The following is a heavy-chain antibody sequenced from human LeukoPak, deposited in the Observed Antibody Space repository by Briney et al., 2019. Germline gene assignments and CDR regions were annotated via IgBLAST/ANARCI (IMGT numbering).Heavy chain of an antibody. V-gene: IGHV1-8*03. CDR3: ARDWVPYGDYSFGY. Sequence: ASVKVSCKASGYTFTSYDINWVRQATGQGLEWMGWMNPNSGNTGYAQKFQGRVTITRNTSISTAYMELSSLRSEDTAVYYCARDWVPYGDYSFGYWGQGTLVTVSS. D-gene: IGHD4-17*01. CDR2: MNPNSGNT. J-gene: IGHJ4*02. CDR1: GYTFTSYD.